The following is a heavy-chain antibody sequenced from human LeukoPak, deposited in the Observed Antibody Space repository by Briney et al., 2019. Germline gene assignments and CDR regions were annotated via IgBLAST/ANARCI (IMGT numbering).Heavy chain of an antibody. CDR2: IYYSGST. J-gene: IGHJ3*02. CDR3: ASADYDMAFDI. Sequence: PSETLSLTCTVSGGSISSGGYYWSWIRQHPGKGLEWIGYIYYSGSTDYNPSLKSRFTMSVDTSKNQFSLKLSSVTAADTAVYYCASADYDMAFDIWGQGTMVTVSS. CDR1: GGSISSGGYY. V-gene: IGHV4-31*03. D-gene: IGHD3-9*01.